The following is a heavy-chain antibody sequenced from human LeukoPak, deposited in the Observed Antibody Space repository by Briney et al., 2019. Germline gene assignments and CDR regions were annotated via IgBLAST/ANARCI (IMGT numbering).Heavy chain of an antibody. V-gene: IGHV3-53*01. Sequence: GGSLRLSCAASGFTVSINYMSWVRQAPGKGLEWVSVIYSGGNTCYADSVKGRFTISRDNSKNTVYLQMNSLRAEDTAVYYCARGETSSYDYWGQGTLVTVSS. D-gene: IGHD2-2*01. CDR1: GFTVSINY. CDR3: ARGETSSYDY. CDR2: IYSGGNT. J-gene: IGHJ4*02.